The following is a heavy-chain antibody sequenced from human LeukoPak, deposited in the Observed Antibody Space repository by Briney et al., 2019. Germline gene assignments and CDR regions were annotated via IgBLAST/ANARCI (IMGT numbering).Heavy chain of an antibody. CDR2: FSGSGGST. D-gene: IGHD2-2*01. J-gene: IGHJ6*02. Sequence: GGSLRLSCAASGFTFSPYAMTWVRQAPGKGLEWVSGFSGSGGSTYYADSVKGRFTISRDNSKNTLYLQMNSLRAEDTAVYYCAKDPSYCSSTSCPIRGYYYGMDVWGQGATVTVSS. CDR1: GFTFSPYA. CDR3: AKDPSYCSSTSCPIRGYYYGMDV. V-gene: IGHV3-23*01.